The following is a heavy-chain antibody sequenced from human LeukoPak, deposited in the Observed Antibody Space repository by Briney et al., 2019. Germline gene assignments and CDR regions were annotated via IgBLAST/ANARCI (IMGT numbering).Heavy chain of an antibody. CDR2: ISGSGGST. CDR1: GFTFSDYA. CDR3: AKDHPFDYYYDSSGYFLY. J-gene: IGHJ4*02. D-gene: IGHD3-22*01. V-gene: IGHV3-23*01. Sequence: GGSLRLSCAASGFTFSDYAMSWVRQAPGKGLEWVSAISGSGGSTYYADSVKGRFTVSRDSSKNTLYLQMNSLRAEDTAVYYCAKDHPFDYYYDSSGYFLYWGQGTLVTVSS.